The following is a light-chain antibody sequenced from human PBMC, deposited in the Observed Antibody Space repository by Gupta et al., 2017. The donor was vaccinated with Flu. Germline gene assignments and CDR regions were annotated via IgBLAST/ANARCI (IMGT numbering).Light chain of an antibody. J-gene: IGLJ1*01. CDR2: EVS. V-gene: IGLV2-23*02. CDR3: CSYADGYV. CDR1: SSDVGNYDL. Sequence: QSALIQPASVSGFPGQAITISCTGTSSDVGNYDLVSWYQQHPGKAPKRLSYEVSKRPSGVSNLFSGSKAGNMASLTISGLQAEDEADYYGCSYADGYVFGTGTYVIVL.